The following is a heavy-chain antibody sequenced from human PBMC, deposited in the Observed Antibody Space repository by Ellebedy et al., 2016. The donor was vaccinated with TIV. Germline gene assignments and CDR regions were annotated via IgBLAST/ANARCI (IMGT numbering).Heavy chain of an antibody. CDR3: ARYSFRAPDS. Sequence: GGSLRLSXAVSGFTDSNSYISRVQQCQEKGREWVSIVYSDGSTKYGYSVKGRFTIPRDNSKNMLYLQMNSLRAEDTAVYYCARYSFRAPDSWGQGTLVTVSS. J-gene: IGHJ4*02. V-gene: IGHV3-53*03. CDR1: GFTDSNSY. D-gene: IGHD4-11*01. CDR2: VYSDGST.